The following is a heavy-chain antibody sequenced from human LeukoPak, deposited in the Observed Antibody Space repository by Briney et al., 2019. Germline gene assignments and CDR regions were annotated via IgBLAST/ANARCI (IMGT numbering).Heavy chain of an antibody. V-gene: IGHV3-30*18. J-gene: IGHJ4*02. D-gene: IGHD3-22*01. CDR1: GFTFSNYD. CDR3: AKAPDSSGLDY. Sequence: GRSLRLSCAASGFTFSNYDTHWVRQAPGKGLEWVAVILYDGSNKYYADSVKGRFTISRDNSKNTLYLQMNSLRTEDTAVYYCAKAPDSSGLDYWGQGTLVTVSS. CDR2: ILYDGSNK.